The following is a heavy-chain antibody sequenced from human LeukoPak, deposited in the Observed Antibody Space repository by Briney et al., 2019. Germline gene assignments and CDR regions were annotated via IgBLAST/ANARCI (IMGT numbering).Heavy chain of an antibody. CDR1: GFTFSSYA. Sequence: PGGSLRLSCAASGFTFSSYAMSWVRQAPGKGREWVSAISGSGGSTYYADSVKGRFTISRDNSKTTLYLQMNSLRAEDTAVYYCAKDQNGSHRGNFDYWGQGPLVTVSS. J-gene: IGHJ4*02. CDR2: ISGSGGST. D-gene: IGHD3-16*01. CDR3: AKDQNGSHRGNFDY. V-gene: IGHV3-23*01.